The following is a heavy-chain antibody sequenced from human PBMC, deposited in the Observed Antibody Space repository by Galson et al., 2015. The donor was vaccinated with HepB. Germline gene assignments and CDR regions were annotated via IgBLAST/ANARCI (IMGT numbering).Heavy chain of an antibody. CDR3: ARDKLGGRDDY. V-gene: IGHV3-48*01. J-gene: IGHJ4*02. Sequence: SLRLSCAASGFTFSSYSMNWVRQAPGKGLEWVSYISSSSSTIYYADSVKGRFTISRDNAKNSLYLQMNSLRAEDTAVYYCARDKLGGRDDYWGQGTLVTVSS. CDR1: GFTFSSYS. CDR2: ISSSSSTI. D-gene: IGHD1-26*01.